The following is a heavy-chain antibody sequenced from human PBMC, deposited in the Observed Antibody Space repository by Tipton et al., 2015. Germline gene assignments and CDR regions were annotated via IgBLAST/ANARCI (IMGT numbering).Heavy chain of an antibody. V-gene: IGHV4-61*01. Sequence: TLSLTCTVSGGSVSSGSYYWSWIRQPPGKGLEWIGYIYYSGSTNYNPSLKSRVTISVDTSKKQFSLKLSSVTAADTAMYYCARGQYSYGYGGYYYYGMGVWGQGTTVTVSS. CDR1: GGSVSSGSYY. D-gene: IGHD5-18*01. CDR3: ARGQYSYGYGGYYYYGMGV. CDR2: IYYSGST. J-gene: IGHJ6*02.